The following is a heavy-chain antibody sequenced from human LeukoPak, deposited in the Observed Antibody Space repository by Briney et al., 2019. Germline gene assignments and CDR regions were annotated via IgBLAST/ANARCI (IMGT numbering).Heavy chain of an antibody. CDR1: GGSISSGDYY. CDR2: IYTSGST. J-gene: IGHJ5*02. D-gene: IGHD6-13*01. Sequence: SETLSLTCTVSGGSISSGDYYWSWIRQPAGKGLEWIGRIYTSGSTNYNPSLKSRVTMSVDTSKNQFSLKLSSVTAADTAVYYCARAPAAAGALNWFDPWGQGTLVTVSS. V-gene: IGHV4-61*02. CDR3: ARAPAAAGALNWFDP.